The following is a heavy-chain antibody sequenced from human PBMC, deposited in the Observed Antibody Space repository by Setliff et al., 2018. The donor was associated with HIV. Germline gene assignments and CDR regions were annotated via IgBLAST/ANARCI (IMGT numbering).Heavy chain of an antibody. CDR1: GGSISSSNW. V-gene: IGHV4-4*02. CDR3: ARDRVVRGVITTYYYMDV. Sequence: KASETLSLTCAVSGGSISSSNWWSWVRQPPGKGLEWIGEIYHSGSTNYNPSLKSRVTISVDTSKNQFSLKLSSVTAADTAVYYCARDRVVRGVITTYYYMDVWGKGTTVTVSS. D-gene: IGHD3-10*01. J-gene: IGHJ6*03. CDR2: IYHSGST.